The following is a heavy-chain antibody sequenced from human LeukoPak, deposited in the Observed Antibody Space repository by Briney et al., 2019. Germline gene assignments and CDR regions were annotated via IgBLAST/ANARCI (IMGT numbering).Heavy chain of an antibody. CDR2: INTVGTYI. J-gene: IGHJ4*02. Sequence: MAGGSLRLSCAASGLTFSSYSFNWVRQAPGKGLEWVSSINTVGTYIYYADSVRGRLTTSRDNAENSLWLQMNSLRAEDSAVYYWARLRRNRDRSGFYYYYDYWGQGTLVTVSS. V-gene: IGHV3-21*01. CDR1: GLTFSSYS. CDR3: ARLRRNRDRSGFYYYYDY. D-gene: IGHD3-22*01.